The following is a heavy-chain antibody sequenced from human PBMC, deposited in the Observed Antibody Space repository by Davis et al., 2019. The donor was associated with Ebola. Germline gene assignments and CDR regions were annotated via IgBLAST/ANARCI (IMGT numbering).Heavy chain of an antibody. CDR3: ARAVFHEVVDY. D-gene: IGHD2-21*01. V-gene: IGHV3-30*04. CDR2: VSHSERET. CDR1: GFTFSNYA. J-gene: IGHJ4*02. Sequence: PGGSLRLSCVASGFTFSNYALHWLRQAPGKGLEWVAVVSHSERETFYADPVKGRFTISRDLSENSLYLQMNSLTADNAALYYCARAVFHEVVDYWGQGTQVNVSS.